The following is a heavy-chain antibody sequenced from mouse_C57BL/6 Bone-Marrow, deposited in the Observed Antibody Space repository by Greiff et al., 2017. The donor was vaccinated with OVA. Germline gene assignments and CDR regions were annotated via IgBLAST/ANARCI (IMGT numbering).Heavy chain of an antibody. Sequence: EVQLQESGGDLVKPGGSLKLSCAASGFTFSSYGMSWVRQTPDKRLEWIANISSGGSYTNYPHSVKGRFTISRDHAKNTLYLQMSSQKSEDTAMYNCAIHPSYYAMDYWGQGTSVTVSS. CDR3: AIHPSYYAMDY. CDR1: GFTFSSYG. J-gene: IGHJ4*01. CDR2: ISSGGSYT. V-gene: IGHV5-6*01.